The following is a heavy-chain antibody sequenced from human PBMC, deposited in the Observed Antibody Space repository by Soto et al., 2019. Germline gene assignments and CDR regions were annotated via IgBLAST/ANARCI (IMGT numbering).Heavy chain of an antibody. CDR2: IYYSGST. V-gene: IGHV4-59*01. CDR3: ARDNGYSYGYTLDQ. D-gene: IGHD5-18*01. J-gene: IGHJ4*02. Sequence: LTWTVTGRSYSCDYSSSFRQPPGKGLEWIGYIYYSGSTNYNPSLKSRVTISVDTSKNQFSLKLSSVTAADTAVYYCARDNGYSYGYTLDQWGQGTLVTVSS. CDR1: GRSYSCDY.